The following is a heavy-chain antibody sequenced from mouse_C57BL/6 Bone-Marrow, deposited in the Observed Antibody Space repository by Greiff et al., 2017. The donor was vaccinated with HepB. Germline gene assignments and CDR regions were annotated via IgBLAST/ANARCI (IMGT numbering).Heavy chain of an antibody. Sequence: VQLKESGPELVKPGASVKISCKASGYSFTDYNMNWVKQSNGKSLEWIGVINPNYGTTSYNQKFKGKATLTVDQSSSTAYMQLNSLTSEDSAVLDDYDGVYYAMDYWGQGTSVTVSS. CDR2: INPNYGTT. D-gene: IGHD2-4*01. CDR1: GYSFTDYN. V-gene: IGHV1-39*01. J-gene: IGHJ4*01. CDR3: YDGVYYAMDY.